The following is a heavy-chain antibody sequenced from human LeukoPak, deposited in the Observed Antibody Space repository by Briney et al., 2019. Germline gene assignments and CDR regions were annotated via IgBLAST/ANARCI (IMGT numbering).Heavy chain of an antibody. J-gene: IGHJ5*02. CDR2: IYPGDSDT. V-gene: IGHV5-51*01. CDR3: ARGAYCGGDCYTSPLYSWFDP. Sequence: GESLKISCKGSGYSFTSYWIGWVRQMPGKGLEWMGIIYPGDSDTRYSPSFQGQVTISADKSISTAYLQWSSLKASDTAMYYCARGAYCGGDCYTSPLYSWFDPWGQGTLVTVSS. CDR1: GYSFTSYW. D-gene: IGHD2-21*02.